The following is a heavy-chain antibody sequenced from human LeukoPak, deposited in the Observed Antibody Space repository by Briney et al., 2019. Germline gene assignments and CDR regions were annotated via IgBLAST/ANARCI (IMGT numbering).Heavy chain of an antibody. CDR2: MNPNSGNT. V-gene: IGHV1-8*01. CDR3: ARGKRWELSVAY. Sequence: GASVKVSCRASGYTFTSYDINWVRQATGQGLEWMGWMNPNSGNTGYAQKFQGRVTMTRNTSISTAYMELSSLRSEDTAVYYCARGKRWELSVAYWGLGTLVTVSS. CDR1: GYTFTSYD. J-gene: IGHJ4*02. D-gene: IGHD1-26*01.